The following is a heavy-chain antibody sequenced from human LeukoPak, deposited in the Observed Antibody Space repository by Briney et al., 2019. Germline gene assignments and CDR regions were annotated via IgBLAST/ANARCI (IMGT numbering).Heavy chain of an antibody. D-gene: IGHD1-26*01. CDR1: GFTFSSYA. CDR3: ARAEMGATVY. V-gene: IGHV3-30*04. Sequence: GRSLRLSCAASGFTFSSYAMHWVRQAPGKGLEWVAVISYDGSNKYYADSVKGRFTISRDNSKNTLYLQMNSLRAEDTAVYYCARAEMGATVYWGQGTLVTVSS. CDR2: ISYDGSNK. J-gene: IGHJ4*02.